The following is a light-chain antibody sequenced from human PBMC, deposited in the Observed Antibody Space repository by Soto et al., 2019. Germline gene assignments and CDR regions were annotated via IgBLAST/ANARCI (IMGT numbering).Light chain of an antibody. CDR3: QQYNNWPPIT. J-gene: IGKJ1*01. Sequence: EIVMTQSPATLSVSPGERATLSCRASQSVSSNLAWYQQKPGQAPRLLIYGVSTRATGVPARFSGSGSGTEFTLTISSLQSEDFAVYHCQQYNNWPPITFGQGTKVDIK. V-gene: IGKV3-15*01. CDR1: QSVSSN. CDR2: GVS.